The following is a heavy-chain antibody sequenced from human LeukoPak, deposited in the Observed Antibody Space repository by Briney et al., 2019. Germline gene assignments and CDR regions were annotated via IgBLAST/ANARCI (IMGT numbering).Heavy chain of an antibody. CDR1: GGSFSGYY. Sequence: SETLSLTCAVYGGSFSGYYWSWIRQPPGKGLEWIGEINHSGSTNYNPSLKSRVTISVDTSKNQFSLKLSSVTAADTAVYYCARMKVAVITGWFDPWGQGTLVTVSS. J-gene: IGHJ5*02. CDR3: ARMKVAVITGWFDP. CDR2: INHSGST. D-gene: IGHD3-22*01. V-gene: IGHV4-34*01.